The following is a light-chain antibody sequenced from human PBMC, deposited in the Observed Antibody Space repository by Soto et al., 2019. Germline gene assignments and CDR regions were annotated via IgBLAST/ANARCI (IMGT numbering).Light chain of an antibody. CDR1: SSDVGSYNR. CDR3: NSYTGSSTYV. J-gene: IGLJ1*01. CDR2: EVS. Sequence: QSVLTQPPSVSGSPGQSVALSCTGTSSDVGSYNRVSWYQQPPGAAPKLMIYEVSNRPSGVPDRFSGPKSGNTASLTISGLQAEDEADYYCNSYTGSSTYVFGTGTKVTVL. V-gene: IGLV2-18*02.